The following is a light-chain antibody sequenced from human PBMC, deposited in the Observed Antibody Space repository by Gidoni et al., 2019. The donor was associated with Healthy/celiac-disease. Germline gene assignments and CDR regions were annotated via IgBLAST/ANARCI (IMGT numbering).Light chain of an antibody. V-gene: IGKV1-5*03. CDR2: KAS. J-gene: IGKJ1*01. CDR3: QQYNSYLT. Sequence: DIQMTQSPSTLSASVGDRVTITCRASQSISSWLAWYQQKPGKAPKLLIYKASSLESGVPSRFSGSGSGTEFTLTIRRLQPDDFATYYCQQYNSYLTFGQGTKVEIK. CDR1: QSISSW.